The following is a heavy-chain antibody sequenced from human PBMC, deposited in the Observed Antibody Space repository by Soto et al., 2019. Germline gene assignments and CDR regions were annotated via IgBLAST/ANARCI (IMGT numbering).Heavy chain of an antibody. CDR2: ISSLSSYT. CDR3: ARDHSLGGYSYRKCDC. CDR1: GCNVRAYG. D-gene: IGHD3-16*02. Sequence: VGLMLLSSEFAGCNVRAYGGIWIRPEKGKGLEWVSHISSLSSYTNYADSVKGGFTISRDNAKNTLYLQMNRLRAEDTAVYYCARDHSLGGYSYRKCDCRGQGTVVTGSS. J-gene: IGHJ4*02. V-gene: IGHV3-11*06.